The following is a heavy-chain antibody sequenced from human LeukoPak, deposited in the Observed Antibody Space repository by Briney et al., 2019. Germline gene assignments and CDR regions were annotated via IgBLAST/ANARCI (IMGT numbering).Heavy chain of an antibody. CDR2: IKSKTDGGTT. J-gene: IGHJ4*02. CDR1: GFTFSNAW. D-gene: IGHD6-19*01. Sequence: PGRSLRLSCAASGFTFSNAWMSWVRQAPGKGLEWVGRIKSKTDGGTTDYAAPVKGRFTISRDDSKNTLYLQMNSLKTEDTAVYYCTTDRGWYYFDYWGQGTLVTVSS. CDR3: TTDRGWYYFDY. V-gene: IGHV3-15*01.